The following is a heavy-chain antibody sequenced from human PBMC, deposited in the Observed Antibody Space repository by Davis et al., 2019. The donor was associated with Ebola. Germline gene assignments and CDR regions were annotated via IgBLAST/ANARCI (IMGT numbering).Heavy chain of an antibody. V-gene: IGHV4-4*02. D-gene: IGHD6-19*01. J-gene: IGHJ1*01. CDR2: LDYSGSP. CDR3: AKSRIGSGFH. Sequence: GSLRLSCAVSGGSISSSNWWSWLRQPPGEGLEWIGYLDYSGSPTYNPSLRSRVTISVESSKNQFSLRLTSVTADDTAVYYCAKSRIGSGFHWGQGTLVTVSS. CDR1: GGSISSSNW.